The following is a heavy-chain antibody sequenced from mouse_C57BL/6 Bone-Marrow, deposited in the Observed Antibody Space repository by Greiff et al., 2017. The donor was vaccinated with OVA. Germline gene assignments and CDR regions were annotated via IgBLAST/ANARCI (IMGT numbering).Heavy chain of an antibody. CDR2: IDPENGDT. Sequence: EVQLQQSGAELVRPGASVKLSCTASGFNIKDAYMHWVKQRPEQGLEWIGWIDPENGDTEYASKFQGKATITADTSSNTAYLQLSSLTSEDTAFYYCTTAYGYDSFAYWGQGTLVTVSA. CDR1: GFNIKDAY. J-gene: IGHJ3*01. V-gene: IGHV14-4*01. CDR3: TTAYGYDSFAY. D-gene: IGHD2-2*01.